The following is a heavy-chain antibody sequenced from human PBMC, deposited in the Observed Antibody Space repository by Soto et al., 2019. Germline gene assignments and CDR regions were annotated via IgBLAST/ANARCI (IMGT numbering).Heavy chain of an antibody. CDR3: AKGYSSGWYYFDY. J-gene: IGHJ4*02. CDR1: GFTFDDYA. D-gene: IGHD6-19*01. Sequence: EVQLVESGGGLVQPDRSLRLSCAASGFTFDDYAMHWVRQAPGKGLEWVSGISWNSGSIGYADSVKGRFTISRDNAKNSLYLQMNSLRAEDTALYYCAKGYSSGWYYFDYWGQGTLVTVSS. CDR2: ISWNSGSI. V-gene: IGHV3-9*01.